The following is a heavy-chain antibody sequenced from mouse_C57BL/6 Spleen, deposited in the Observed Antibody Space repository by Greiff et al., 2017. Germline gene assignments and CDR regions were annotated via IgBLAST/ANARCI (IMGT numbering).Heavy chain of an antibody. D-gene: IGHD1-1*01. J-gene: IGHJ1*03. CDR1: GYTFTDHT. CDR3: ASPTRDYYGSSTGYFDV. V-gene: IGHV1-78*01. Sequence: VQRVESDAELVKPGASVKISCKVSGYTFTDHTIHWMKQRPEQGLEWIGYIYPRDGSTKYNEKFKGKATLTADKSSSTAYMQLNSLTSEDSAVYFCASPTRDYYGSSTGYFDVWGTGTTVTVSS. CDR2: IYPRDGST.